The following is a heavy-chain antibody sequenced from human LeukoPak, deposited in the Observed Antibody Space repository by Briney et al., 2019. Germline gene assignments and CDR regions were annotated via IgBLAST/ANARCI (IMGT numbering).Heavy chain of an antibody. CDR2: ISWDGGST. V-gene: IGHV3-43D*03. D-gene: IGHD4-17*01. J-gene: IGHJ4*02. Sequence: GGSLRLSCAASGFTFDDYAMHWVRQAPGKGLEWVSLISWDGGSTYYADSVKGRFTISRDNSKNSLYLQMNSLRAEDTALYYCARATVTTRLLDYWGQGTLVTVSS. CDR3: ARATVTTRLLDY. CDR1: GFTFDDYA.